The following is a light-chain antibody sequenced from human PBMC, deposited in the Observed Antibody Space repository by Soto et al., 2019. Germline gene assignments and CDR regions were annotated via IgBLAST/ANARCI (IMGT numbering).Light chain of an antibody. Sequence: PGERATLSCWASQSLRSSYLAWYQRKPGQAPRPLMFGASRRATSIPDRFNGSGSGTAFILTISRLEPEDVAVYYCHQHGTSPYTFGQGTVLEIK. CDR2: GAS. CDR3: HQHGTSPYT. CDR1: QSLRSSY. V-gene: IGKV3-20*01. J-gene: IGKJ2*01.